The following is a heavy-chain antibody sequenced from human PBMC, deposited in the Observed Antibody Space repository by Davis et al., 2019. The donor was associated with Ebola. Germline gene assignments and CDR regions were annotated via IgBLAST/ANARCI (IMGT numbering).Heavy chain of an antibody. CDR3: ATTQWLREFDN. V-gene: IGHV3-53*05. Sequence: GGSLRLSCVASGFGVNNAWMNWVRQAPGKGLEWVSVIYDQSTAYADAVRGRFIISRDKSNNTLYLEMSSLRVDDTAVYYCATTQWLREFDNWGQGTLVTVSS. J-gene: IGHJ4*02. CDR1: GFGVNNAW. CDR2: IYDQST. D-gene: IGHD6-19*01.